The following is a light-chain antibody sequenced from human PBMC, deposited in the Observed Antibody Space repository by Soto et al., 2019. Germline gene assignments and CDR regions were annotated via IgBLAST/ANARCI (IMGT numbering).Light chain of an antibody. CDR2: DVS. J-gene: IGLJ2*01. Sequence: QSALTQPGSVSGSPGQPITISCTGTSSDVGGYNYVSWYQQHPGKAPKLMIYDVSNRPSGVSNRFSGSKSGNTASLTISGLQAEDEADYYCSSYTSSSTVFGGGTKLTVL. CDR1: SSDVGGYNY. V-gene: IGLV2-14*01. CDR3: SSYTSSSTV.